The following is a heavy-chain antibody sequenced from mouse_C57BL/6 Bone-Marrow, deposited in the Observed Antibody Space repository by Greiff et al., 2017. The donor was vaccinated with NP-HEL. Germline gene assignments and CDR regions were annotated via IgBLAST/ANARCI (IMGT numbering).Heavy chain of an antibody. J-gene: IGHJ3*01. CDR2: IDPSDSYT. CDR3: AREGFGYYYGSTLFAY. CDR1: GYTFTSYW. Sequence: QVQLQQPGAELVMPGASVKLSCKASGYTFTSYWMHWVKQRPGQGLEWIGEIDPSDSYTNYNQKFKGKSTLTVDKSSSTAYMQLSSLTSEDSAVYYCAREGFGYYYGSTLFAYWGQGTLVTVSA. D-gene: IGHD1-1*01. V-gene: IGHV1-69*01.